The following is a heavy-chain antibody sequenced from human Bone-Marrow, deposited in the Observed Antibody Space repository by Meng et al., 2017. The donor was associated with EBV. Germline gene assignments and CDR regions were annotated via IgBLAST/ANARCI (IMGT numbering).Heavy chain of an antibody. Sequence: QGQLQPWGAGLFKTSEPLSLTCAVYGGSFSGYHWGWIRQPPGKGLEWIGEINHSGSTNYNPSLKSRVTISVDTSKNQFSLKLSSVTAADTAVYYCARGHTYYDYIWGSYRYPLFDYWGQGTLVTVSS. J-gene: IGHJ4*02. CDR2: INHSGST. V-gene: IGHV4-34*01. CDR1: GGSFSGYH. D-gene: IGHD3-16*02. CDR3: ARGHTYYDYIWGSYRYPLFDY.